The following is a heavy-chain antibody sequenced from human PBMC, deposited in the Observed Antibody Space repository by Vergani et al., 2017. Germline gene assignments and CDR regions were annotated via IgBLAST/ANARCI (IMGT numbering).Heavy chain of an antibody. CDR1: GFTFSTYA. CDR3: AKDLPEYVSCWSGPHAFDY. V-gene: IGHV3-23*01. Sequence: EVQLLESGGGLVQPGGSLRLSCAASGFTFSTYAMSWVRQAPGKGLEWVSTISGSGGSTYYADSVKGRFTIARDKSKNTLYLRINSLRAEDTAVYYCAKDLPEYVSCWSGPHAFDYWGQGTLVTVSS. D-gene: IGHD6-19*01. CDR2: ISGSGGST. J-gene: IGHJ4*02.